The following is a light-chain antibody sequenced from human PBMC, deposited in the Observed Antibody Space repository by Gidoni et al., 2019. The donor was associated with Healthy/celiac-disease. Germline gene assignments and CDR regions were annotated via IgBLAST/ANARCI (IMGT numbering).Light chain of an antibody. J-gene: IGKJ4*01. CDR3: QQYNNWPF. CDR2: GAS. CDR1: QSVSSN. V-gene: IGKV3-15*01. Sequence: EIVMTQSPATLSVSPGERATLSCRASQSVSSNLDWYQQKPGQAPRLLIYGASTRATGIPARFSGSGSGTEFTLTISSLQSEDFAVYYCQQYNNWPFFGGGTKVEIK.